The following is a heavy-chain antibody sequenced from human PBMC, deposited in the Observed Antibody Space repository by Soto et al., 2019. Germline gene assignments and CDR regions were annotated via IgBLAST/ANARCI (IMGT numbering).Heavy chain of an antibody. V-gene: IGHV4-4*07. J-gene: IGHJ6*02. D-gene: IGHD3-22*01. CDR2: IYSTGTT. CDR3: AREKDYYYSAMDV. CDR1: GGSVSGHY. Sequence: SETLSLTCTVSGGSVSGHYWTWIRQPAGKGLEWIGRIYSTGTTDYNPSLGSRLSMSVDTSKNQFSLKLTSVSAADTAVYFCAREKDYYYSAMDVWGQGTTVTVS.